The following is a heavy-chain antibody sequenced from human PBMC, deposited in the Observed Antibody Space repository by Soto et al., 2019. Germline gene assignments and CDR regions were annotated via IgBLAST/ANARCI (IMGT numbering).Heavy chain of an antibody. V-gene: IGHV4-59*01. CDR2: IYYSGST. D-gene: IGHD5-12*01. Sequence: PSETLSLTCTVSGGSISSYYWSWIRQPPGKGLEWIGYIYYSGSTNYNPPLKSRVTISVDTSKNQFSLKLSSVTAADTAVYYCARGRDGYNTWGQGTLVTVSS. J-gene: IGHJ5*02. CDR3: ARGRDGYNT. CDR1: GGSISSYY.